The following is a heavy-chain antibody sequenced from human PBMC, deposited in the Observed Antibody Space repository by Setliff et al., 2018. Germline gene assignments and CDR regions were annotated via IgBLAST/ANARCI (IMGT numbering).Heavy chain of an antibody. CDR1: GGTFSSYG. CDR2: IIPMYGTA. D-gene: IGHD3-9*01. V-gene: IGHV1-69*05. J-gene: IGHJ6*02. CDR3: ARDWALIRYFDLTLDF. Sequence: GASVKVSCKASGGTFSSYGISWVRQAPGQGLEWMGGIIPMYGTANYAQKFQGRVTLTTDDSTSTAYMELSSLRSEDTAVYSCARDWALIRYFDLTLDFWGQGTTVTVSS.